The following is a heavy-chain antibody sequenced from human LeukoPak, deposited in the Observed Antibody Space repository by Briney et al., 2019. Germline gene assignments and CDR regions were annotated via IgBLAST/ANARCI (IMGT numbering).Heavy chain of an antibody. D-gene: IGHD3-10*01. V-gene: IGHV1-46*01. Sequence: ASVKVSCKASGYTFTGYYMHWVRQAPGQGLEWMGIINPSGGSTSYAQKFQGRVTMTRDTSTSTVYMELSSLRSEDTAVYYCARGAIITMVRGSNDYWGQGPLVTVSS. J-gene: IGHJ4*02. CDR1: GYTFTGYY. CDR2: INPSGGST. CDR3: ARGAIITMVRGSNDY.